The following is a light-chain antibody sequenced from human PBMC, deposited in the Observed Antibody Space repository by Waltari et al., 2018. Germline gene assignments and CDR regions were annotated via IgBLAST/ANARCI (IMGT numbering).Light chain of an antibody. CDR2: DAS. J-gene: IGKJ1*01. CDR3: QMYVRLPVT. CDR1: QRVGRA. Sequence: EIVLTQSPGTLALSSGARATLSCQASQRVGRALAWYQQKPGQAPRLLIYDASSRATGISDKFSGSGSGTDFSLTISRVEPEDFAVYFCQMYVRLPVTFGQGTKVEVK. V-gene: IGKV3-20*01.